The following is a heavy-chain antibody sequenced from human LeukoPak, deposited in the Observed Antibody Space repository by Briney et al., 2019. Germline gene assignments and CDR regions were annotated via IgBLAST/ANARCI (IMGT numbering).Heavy chain of an antibody. CDR2: ISSSSSYI. J-gene: IGHJ3*02. CDR1: GFTFSSYG. D-gene: IGHD6-19*01. CDR3: AKDTQWLVLWDAFDI. Sequence: GGSLRLSCGASGFTFSSYGMTWVRQAPGKGLEWVSSISSSSSYIYYADSVKGRFTISRDNAKNSLYLQMNSLRAEDTALYYCAKDTQWLVLWDAFDIWGQGTMVTVSS. V-gene: IGHV3-21*04.